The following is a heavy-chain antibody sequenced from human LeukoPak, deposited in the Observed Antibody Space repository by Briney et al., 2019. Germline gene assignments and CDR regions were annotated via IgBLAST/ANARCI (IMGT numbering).Heavy chain of an antibody. CDR1: GYTSTGYY. CDR2: INPNSGDT. J-gene: IGHJ4*02. D-gene: IGHD1-26*01. V-gene: IGHV1-2*02. Sequence: ASVKLSCKASGYTSTGYYMHWVRQAPGQGLEWMGWINPNSGDTNYAQKFQGRVTMTRDTSISTAYMELSRLRSDDTAVYYCARDIGSTLLFDYWGQGTLVTVSS. CDR3: ARDIGSTLLFDY.